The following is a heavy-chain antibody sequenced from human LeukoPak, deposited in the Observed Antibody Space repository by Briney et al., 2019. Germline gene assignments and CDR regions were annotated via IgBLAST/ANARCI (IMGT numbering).Heavy chain of an antibody. J-gene: IGHJ5*02. Sequence: PGGSLRLSCAASGFIFSLYNMKWVRQAPGKGLEWVSTISSSSSYINYADSVKGRFTISRDNAKNSLYLQMNSLRPEDTGLYYCVRSRVRGDPFDPWGQGILVTVSS. CDR3: VRSRVRGDPFDP. D-gene: IGHD3-10*01. CDR2: ISSSSSYI. CDR1: GFIFSLYN. V-gene: IGHV3-21*04.